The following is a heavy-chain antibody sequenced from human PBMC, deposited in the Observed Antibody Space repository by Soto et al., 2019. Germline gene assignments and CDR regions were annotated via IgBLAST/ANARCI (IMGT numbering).Heavy chain of an antibody. CDR2: IFSNDEK. CDR3: ASTYSTSWYWFDP. V-gene: IGHV2-26*04. D-gene: IGHD6-13*01. Sequence: QVNVKESGPVLVKPTETLTLTCTVSGFSLSNAGFGVSWIRQPPGQALEWLAHIFSNDEKSYSTSLKSRLTISKDTSKRQVVLTMTNMDPVDTATYYCASTYSTSWYWFDPWGQGTLVTVSS. J-gene: IGHJ5*02. CDR1: GFSLSNAGFG.